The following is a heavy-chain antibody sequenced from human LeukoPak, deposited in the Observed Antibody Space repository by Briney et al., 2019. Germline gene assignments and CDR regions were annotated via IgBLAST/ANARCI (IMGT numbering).Heavy chain of an antibody. Sequence: GGSLRLSCAASGFTFSNYAMNWVRQAPGKGREWVSGVSGSGGSTYYADSVKGRFTISRDNSKNTLYLQMDSLRAEDTAVYYCAKDRRYCSSTSCYGDFDYWGQGTLATVSS. CDR1: GFTFSNYA. D-gene: IGHD2-2*01. CDR3: AKDRRYCSSTSCYGDFDY. CDR2: VSGSGGST. V-gene: IGHV3-23*01. J-gene: IGHJ4*02.